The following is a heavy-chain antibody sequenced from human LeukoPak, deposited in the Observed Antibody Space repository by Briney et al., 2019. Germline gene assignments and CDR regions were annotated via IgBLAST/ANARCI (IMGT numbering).Heavy chain of an antibody. J-gene: IGHJ4*02. CDR2: IYHSGST. D-gene: IGHD4-17*01. Sequence: SETLSLTCAVSGGSISSRNWWSWVRPPPGKGLEWIGEIYHSGSTNYNPSLKTRVTISVDKSKNQFSLKPSSVTAADTAVYYCARASHDYGDYSHFDYWGQGTLVTVSS. CDR3: ARASHDYGDYSHFDY. CDR1: GGSISSRNW. V-gene: IGHV4-4*02.